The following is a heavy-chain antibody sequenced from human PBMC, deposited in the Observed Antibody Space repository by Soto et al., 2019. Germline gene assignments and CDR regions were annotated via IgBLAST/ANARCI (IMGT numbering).Heavy chain of an antibody. CDR2: IIPIFGPT. Sequence: QVQLVQSGAEVKKPGPSVKVSCKASGGTFNTYAINWVRQAPGQGLEWMGGIIPIFGPTNYTQKFQGRVTITADISTSTAYMELSSLRSEDTAVYYCARDGYCSGGSCYSLGYWGQGTLGTVSS. J-gene: IGHJ4*02. D-gene: IGHD2-15*01. CDR3: ARDGYCSGGSCYSLGY. CDR1: GGTFNTYA. V-gene: IGHV1-69*06.